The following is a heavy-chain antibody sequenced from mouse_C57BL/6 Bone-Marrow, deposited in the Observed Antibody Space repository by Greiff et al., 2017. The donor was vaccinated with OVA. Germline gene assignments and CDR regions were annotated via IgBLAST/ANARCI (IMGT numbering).Heavy chain of an antibody. J-gene: IGHJ2*01. Sequence: EVQLQQSGPELVKPGASVKISCKASGYTFTDYYMNWVKQSHGKSLEWIGDINPNNGGTSYNQKLKGKATLTVDKSSSTAYMELRSLTSEDSAVYYCARRDTTGYFDYWGQGTTLTVSS. D-gene: IGHD1-1*01. V-gene: IGHV1-26*01. CDR3: ARRDTTGYFDY. CDR2: INPNNGGT. CDR1: GYTFTDYY.